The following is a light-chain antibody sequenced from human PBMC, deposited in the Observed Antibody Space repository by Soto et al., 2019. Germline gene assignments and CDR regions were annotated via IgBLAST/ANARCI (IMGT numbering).Light chain of an antibody. J-gene: IGLJ3*02. CDR3: QYYDSSLSWFPWV. Sequence: QSVLTQPPSVSGAPGQRVTISCTGRSSNLGAGFDVHWYQQLPGTAPKLLIFANNIRPSGVPDRFSGSKSGTSASLAITGLQSEDEADYYCQYYDSSLSWFPWVFGGGTKLTVL. CDR1: SSNLGAGFD. V-gene: IGLV1-40*01. CDR2: ANN.